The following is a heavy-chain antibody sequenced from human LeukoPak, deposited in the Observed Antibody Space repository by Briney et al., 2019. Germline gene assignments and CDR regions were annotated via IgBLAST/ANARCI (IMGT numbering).Heavy chain of an antibody. V-gene: IGHV3-30-3*01. Sequence: GRSLRLCCAASGFTFSDYAMHWVRQAPGKGLEWVAVISKDGSDKYYPGSVRGRFTISRDNSKNTIYLQMDSLRAEDTAIYYCARDYWWNYDYWGQGTLVTVSS. CDR1: GFTFSDYA. J-gene: IGHJ4*02. CDR3: ARDYWWNYDY. D-gene: IGHD1-7*01. CDR2: ISKDGSDK.